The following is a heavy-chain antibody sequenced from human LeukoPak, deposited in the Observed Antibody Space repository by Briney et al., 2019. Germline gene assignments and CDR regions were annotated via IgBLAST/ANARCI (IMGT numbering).Heavy chain of an antibody. CDR2: ISGSGGST. V-gene: IGHV3-23*01. CDR3: ARVTHTYYYDSSGYQLDY. J-gene: IGHJ4*02. CDR1: GFTFSSYA. Sequence: GGSLRLSCAASGFTFSSYAMSWVRQAPGKGLEWVSAISGSGGSTYYADSVKGRFTISRDNSKNTLYLQMNSLRAEDTAVYYCARVTHTYYYDSSGYQLDYWGQGTLVTVSS. D-gene: IGHD3-22*01.